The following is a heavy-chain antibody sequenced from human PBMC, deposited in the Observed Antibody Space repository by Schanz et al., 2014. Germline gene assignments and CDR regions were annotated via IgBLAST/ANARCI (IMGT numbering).Heavy chain of an antibody. J-gene: IGHJ4*02. CDR2: IYSSGNT. V-gene: IGHV4-59*01. CDR3: ARGGFFDSTSFDS. Sequence: QVQLQESGPGLVKPSETLSLTCTVSGGSINNYHWSWIRQPPGMGLEWLGYIYSSGNTNYNPSLKRRVTISLDTSKNQFSLTLTSVAASDTAVYYCARGGFFDSTSFDSWGQGTLVTVSS. CDR1: GGSINNYH. D-gene: IGHD2-2*01.